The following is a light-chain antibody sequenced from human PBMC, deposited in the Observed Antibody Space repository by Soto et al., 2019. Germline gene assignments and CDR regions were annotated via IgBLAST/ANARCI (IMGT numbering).Light chain of an antibody. J-gene: IGKJ4*01. CDR1: QSISSW. Sequence: DIQMTQSPSTLSASLGDRVTITCRASQSISSWLAWYQQKPGKAPKLLIYDASSLESGVPSRFSGSGSGTDFTLTISSLQPEDSATYYCLQDYSYPLTFGGGTKVDIK. CDR2: DAS. CDR3: LQDYSYPLT. V-gene: IGKV1-5*01.